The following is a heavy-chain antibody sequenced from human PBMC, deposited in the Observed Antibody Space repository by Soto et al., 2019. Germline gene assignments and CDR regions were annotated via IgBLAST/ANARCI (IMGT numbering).Heavy chain of an antibody. Sequence: PGGSLRLSCAASGFTFSTYAMNLVRQAPGKGLEWVSGISGSGDSTYYADSVKGRFTVSRDNSKNTLYLQMNSLRAEDTAVFYCAKERSSGWSFDYWGQGTLVTVSS. J-gene: IGHJ4*02. CDR1: GFTFSTYA. V-gene: IGHV3-23*01. CDR2: ISGSGDST. CDR3: AKERSSGWSFDY. D-gene: IGHD6-19*01.